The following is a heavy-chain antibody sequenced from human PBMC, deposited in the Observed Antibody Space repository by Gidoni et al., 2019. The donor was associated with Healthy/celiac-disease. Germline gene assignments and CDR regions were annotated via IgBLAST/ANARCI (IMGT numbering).Heavy chain of an antibody. CDR3: ARDIGYIPPQAFDI. Sequence: EVQLVESGGGLVKPGGSLRLSCAASGFTFSSYSMNWVRQAPGKGLEWVSSISSSSSYIYYADSVKGRFTISRDNAKNSLYLQMNSLRAEDTAVYYCARDIGYIPPQAFDIWGQGTMVTVSS. J-gene: IGHJ3*02. CDR1: GFTFSSYS. V-gene: IGHV3-21*01. D-gene: IGHD1-1*01. CDR2: ISSSSSYI.